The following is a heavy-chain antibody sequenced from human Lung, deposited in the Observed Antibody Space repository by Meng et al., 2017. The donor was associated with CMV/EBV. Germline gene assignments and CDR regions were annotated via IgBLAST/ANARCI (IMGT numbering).Heavy chain of an antibody. D-gene: IGHD2-2*01. CDR3: ARAAFCSSSTCWYGMDV. CDR1: RLTHFKSYS. CDR2: LSYDGSQR. Sequence: SCVXSRLTHFKSYSMHWVRQAPGKGLEWVAILSYDGSQRYYTDSVKGRFTISRDNSMDTMYLQMNSLRPEDTAVYYCARAAFCSSSTCWYGMDVWGQGTTVTVSS. V-gene: IGHV3-30*14. J-gene: IGHJ6*02.